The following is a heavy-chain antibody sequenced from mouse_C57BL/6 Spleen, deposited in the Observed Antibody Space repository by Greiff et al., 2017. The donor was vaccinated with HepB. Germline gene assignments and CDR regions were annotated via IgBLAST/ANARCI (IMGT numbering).Heavy chain of an antibody. CDR1: GYTFTSYW. Sequence: QVQLKQPGAELVKPGASVKVSCKASGYTFTSYWMHWVKQRPGQGLEWIGRIHPSDSDNNYNQKFKGKATLTVDKSSSTAYMLLISLTSEDSAVYYCAIPRYAMDYWGQGTSVTVSS. J-gene: IGHJ4*01. CDR3: AIPRYAMDY. V-gene: IGHV1-74*01. CDR2: IHPSDSDN.